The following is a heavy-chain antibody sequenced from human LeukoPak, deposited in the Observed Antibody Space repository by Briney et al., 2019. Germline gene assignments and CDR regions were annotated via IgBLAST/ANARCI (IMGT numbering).Heavy chain of an antibody. D-gene: IGHD3-9*01. Sequence: GGSLRLSCAASGFIFRNYGMNWVRQPPGKGLEWVSGVSPNGETAYYADSVKGRFTISRDNAKNSLYLQMNSLRAEDTALYYCARDVGILTGSYYYYYMHVWGKGTTVTVSS. CDR3: ARDVGILTGSYYYYYMHV. CDR1: GFIFRNYG. CDR2: VSPNGETA. J-gene: IGHJ6*03. V-gene: IGHV3-20*04.